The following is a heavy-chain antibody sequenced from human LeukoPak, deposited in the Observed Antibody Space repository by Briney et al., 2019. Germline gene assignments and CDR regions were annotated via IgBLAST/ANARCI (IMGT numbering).Heavy chain of an antibody. CDR2: INHSGST. V-gene: IGHV4-34*01. D-gene: IGHD6-13*01. J-gene: IGHJ4*02. Sequence: SETLSLTCAVYGGSFSGYYWSWIRQPPGKGLEWIGEINHSGSTNYNPSLKSRVTISVDTSKNQFSLKLSSVTAADTAVYYCARPVIAATTTVGYYFDYRGQGTLVTVSS. CDR3: ARPVIAATTTVGYYFDY. CDR1: GGSFSGYY.